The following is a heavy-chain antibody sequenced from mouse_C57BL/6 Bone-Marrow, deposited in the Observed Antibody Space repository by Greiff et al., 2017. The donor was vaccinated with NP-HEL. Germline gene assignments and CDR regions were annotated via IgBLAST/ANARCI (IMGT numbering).Heavy chain of an antibody. CDR2: IDPSDSYP. V-gene: IGHV1-50*01. CDR3: ARGLGTWYFDV. J-gene: IGHJ1*03. D-gene: IGHD2-14*01. Sequence: QVQLQQPGAELVKPGASVKLSCKASGYTFTSYWMQWVKQRPGQGLEWIGEIDPSDSYPNYNQKFKGKATLTVDTSSSTAYMQLSSLTSEDAAVYYCARGLGTWYFDVWGTGTTVTVSS. CDR1: GYTFTSYW.